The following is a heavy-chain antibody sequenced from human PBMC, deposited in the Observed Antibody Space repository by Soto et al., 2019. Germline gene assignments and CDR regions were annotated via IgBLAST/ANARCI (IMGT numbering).Heavy chain of an antibody. CDR1: SGTISSSSYY. CDR2: IYYSGST. CDR3: ARHTPAISISDH. J-gene: IGHJ4*02. D-gene: IGHD2-15*01. V-gene: IGHV4-39*01. Sequence: QLQLQESGRGLVKPSETLSLTCTVSSGTISSSSYYWGWIRQPPGKGLEWIGSIYYSGSTYYNPSLKSRVTISVDTSKNQFSLKLSSVTAADTAVYYCARHTPAISISDHWGQGTLVTVSS.